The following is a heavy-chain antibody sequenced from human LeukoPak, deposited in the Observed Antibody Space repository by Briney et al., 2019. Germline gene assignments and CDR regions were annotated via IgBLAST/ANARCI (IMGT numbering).Heavy chain of an antibody. CDR3: VSWAGKYYVTSEIPANS. CDR2: ISEDGSNK. V-gene: IGHV3-7*01. CDR1: GLTFRNHW. D-gene: IGHD3-10*02. J-gene: IGHJ4*02. Sequence: GGSLRLSCAASGLTFRNHWMSWIRQAPGKGLEWAAHISEDGSNKYYVDSVKGRFTISRDNAKNSLYLQMNSLRVEDTAVYYCVSWAGKYYVTSEIPANSWGQGTLVTVSS.